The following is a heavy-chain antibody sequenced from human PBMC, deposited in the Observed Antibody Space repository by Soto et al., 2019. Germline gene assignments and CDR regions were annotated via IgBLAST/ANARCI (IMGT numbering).Heavy chain of an antibody. Sequence: ESGGGVVQPGRSLRLSCAASGFTFSSYAMHWVRQAPGKGLEWVAVISYDGSNKYYADSVKGRFTISRDNSKNTLYLQMNSLRAEDTAVYYCARDPSSSWYRFDYWGQGTLVTVSS. CDR2: ISYDGSNK. D-gene: IGHD6-13*01. CDR3: ARDPSSSWYRFDY. V-gene: IGHV3-30-3*01. CDR1: GFTFSSYA. J-gene: IGHJ4*02.